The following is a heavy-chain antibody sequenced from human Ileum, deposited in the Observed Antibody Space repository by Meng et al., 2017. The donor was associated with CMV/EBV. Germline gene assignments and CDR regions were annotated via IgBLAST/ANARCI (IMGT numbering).Heavy chain of an antibody. CDR2: ISWNGVDT. CDR3: ARGRVERRHPLDY. J-gene: IGHJ4*02. V-gene: IGHV3-20*04. D-gene: IGHD1-1*01. Sequence: WAAAGFSFDDYGMNWVREAAGKGLEWVSDISWNGVDTHYADSVKGRVTISRDNAKNSLYLEMNSLRAEDTALYYCARGRVERRHPLDYWGQGTLVTVSS. CDR1: GFSFDDYG.